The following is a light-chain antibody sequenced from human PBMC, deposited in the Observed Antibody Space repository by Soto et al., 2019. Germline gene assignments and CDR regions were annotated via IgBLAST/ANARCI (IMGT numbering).Light chain of an antibody. Sequence: EIVMTQSPATLSVSPGERATLSCRASKSVSSNLAWYQQKPGQAPRLLIYGASTRATGIPASFSGSESGTDFTLTISSLQSEDFAVYYCQQYNNWWTFGQGTKVEIK. CDR3: QQYNNWWT. V-gene: IGKV3-15*01. J-gene: IGKJ1*01. CDR2: GAS. CDR1: KSVSSN.